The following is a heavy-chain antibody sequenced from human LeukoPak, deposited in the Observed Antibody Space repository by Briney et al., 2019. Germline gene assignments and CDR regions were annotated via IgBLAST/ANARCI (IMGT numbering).Heavy chain of an antibody. V-gene: IGHV4-34*01. J-gene: IGHJ5*02. CDR3: ARYSSSWYRYNWLDP. CDR2: INHSGST. D-gene: IGHD6-13*01. CDR1: GGSFSGYY. Sequence: SETLSLTCAVYGGSFSGYYWSWIRQPPGKGLEWIGEINHSGSTNYNPSLKSRVTISVDTSKNQFSLKLSSVTAADTAVYYCARYSSSWYRYNWLDPWGQGTLVTVSS.